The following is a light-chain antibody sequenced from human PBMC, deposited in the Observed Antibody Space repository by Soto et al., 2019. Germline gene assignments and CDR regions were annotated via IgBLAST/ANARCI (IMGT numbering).Light chain of an antibody. CDR2: AAS. J-gene: IGKJ5*01. V-gene: IGKV1-39*01. Sequence: DIQMTQSPSSLSASVGDRVTITCRASQSISSYLNWYQQKPGKAPKLLIYAASSLQSGVPSRFSGSGSGTDFNLTISSLQPEDFATYYCQQSYSTRITFCQGTRLEIK. CDR1: QSISSY. CDR3: QQSYSTRIT.